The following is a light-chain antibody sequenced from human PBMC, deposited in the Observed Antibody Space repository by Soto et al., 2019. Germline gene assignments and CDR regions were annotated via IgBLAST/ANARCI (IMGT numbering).Light chain of an antibody. J-gene: IGKJ5*01. CDR3: QQLNSYPVT. V-gene: IGKV1-9*01. CDR2: AAS. Sequence: IPLTQSPSSLSASVGDRVTITCRASQGINSYLAWYQQNPGKAPKLLIYAASTLQSGVPSRFSGSGSGTDFTLTISSLQPEDFATYYCQQLNSYPVTFGQGTRLEIK. CDR1: QGINSY.